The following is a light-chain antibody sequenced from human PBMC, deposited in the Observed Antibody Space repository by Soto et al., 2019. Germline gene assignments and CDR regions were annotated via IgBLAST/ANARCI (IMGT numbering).Light chain of an antibody. J-gene: IGKJ1*01. Sequence: TQAPITQSLSPGGRATLSCRASQSVSSSYLAWYQQKPGQAPRLLIYGASSRATGIPDRFSGSGSGTDFTLTISRLEPEDFAVYYCQQYGSSRWTFGQGTKVDIK. CDR3: QQYGSSRWT. V-gene: IGKV3-20*01. CDR1: QSVSSSY. CDR2: GAS.